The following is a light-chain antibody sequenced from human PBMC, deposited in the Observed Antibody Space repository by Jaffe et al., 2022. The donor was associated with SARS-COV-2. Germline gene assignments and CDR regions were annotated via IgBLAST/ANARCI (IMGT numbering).Light chain of an antibody. J-gene: IGKJ3*01. CDR2: LGS. V-gene: IGKV2-28*01. CDR3: MEGLQILFT. Sequence: EIVMTQSPLFLPVTPGEPASISCRSSQSLQKSNGYNYLDWYVQKPGQSPQLLIYLGSHRASGVPDRFSGSGSGTEFTLKISRVEAEDVGVYYCMEGLQILFTFGPGTRVEIK. CDR1: QSLQKSNGYNY.